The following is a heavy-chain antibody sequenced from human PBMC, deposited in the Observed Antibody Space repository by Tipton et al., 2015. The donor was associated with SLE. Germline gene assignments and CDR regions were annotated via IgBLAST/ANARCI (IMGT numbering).Heavy chain of an antibody. CDR3: ARDPSYYYDSRGDAFDI. J-gene: IGHJ3*02. Sequence: QLVQSGAEVKKPGASVKVSCKASEYTFSDFYMHWVRQAPGQGLEWMGWINPNSGGTNYAQKFQGRVTMTRDTSTSTVYMELSSLRSEDTAVYYCARDPSYYYDSRGDAFDIWGQGTMVTVSS. CDR1: EYTFSDFY. V-gene: IGHV1-2*02. CDR2: INPNSGGT. D-gene: IGHD3-22*01.